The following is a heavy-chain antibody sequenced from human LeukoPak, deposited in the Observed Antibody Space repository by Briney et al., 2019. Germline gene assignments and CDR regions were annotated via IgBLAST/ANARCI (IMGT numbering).Heavy chain of an antibody. V-gene: IGHV3-33*01. Sequence: PGGSLRLSCVASGFTFSSYGMHWVRQAPGKGLEWVAVIWYDGRNTYYEDSVKGRFTISRDNSKNTLYLQMNSSRAVDTVVYYCAILYGDYARGGFDIWGQGTMVTVS. J-gene: IGHJ3*02. CDR1: GFTFSSYG. CDR3: AILYGDYARGGFDI. CDR2: IWYDGRNT. D-gene: IGHD4-17*01.